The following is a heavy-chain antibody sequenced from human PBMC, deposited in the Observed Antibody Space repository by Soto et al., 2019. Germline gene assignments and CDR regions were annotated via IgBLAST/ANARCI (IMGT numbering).Heavy chain of an antibody. Sequence: EVQLVESGGGLVQPGGSLRLSCAASGFTFSSYWMSWVRQAPGKGLEWVANIKQDGSEKYYVDSVKGRFTISRDNAKNSLYLQMNSLRAEDTAVYYCASFNDFWSGYYSSDYFDYWGQGTLVTVSS. D-gene: IGHD3-3*01. V-gene: IGHV3-7*01. CDR1: GFTFSSYW. J-gene: IGHJ4*02. CDR3: ASFNDFWSGYYSSDYFDY. CDR2: IKQDGSEK.